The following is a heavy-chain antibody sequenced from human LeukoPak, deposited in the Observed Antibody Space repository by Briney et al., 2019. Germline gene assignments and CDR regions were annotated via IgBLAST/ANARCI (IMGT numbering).Heavy chain of an antibody. CDR3: AKGIVVVPAAEFNY. CDR2: IWYDGSNK. CDR1: GFTFSSYG. D-gene: IGHD2-2*01. Sequence: PGGSLRLSCAASGFTFSSYGMHWVRQAPGKGLEWVAVIWYDGSNKYYADSVKGRFTISRDNSKNTLYLQMNSLRAEDTAVYYCAKGIVVVPAAEFNYWGQGTLVTVSS. V-gene: IGHV3-30*02. J-gene: IGHJ4*02.